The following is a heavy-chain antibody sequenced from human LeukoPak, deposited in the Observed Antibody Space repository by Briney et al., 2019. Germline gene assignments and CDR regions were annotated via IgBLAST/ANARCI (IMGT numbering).Heavy chain of an antibody. Sequence: PGGSLRLSCAASGFTFSSYSMNWVRQAPGKGLEWVSSISSSSSYIYYADSVKGRFTISRDNAKNSLYLQMNSLRAEDTAVYYCAREGGDYSDWFDPWGQGTLVTVSS. CDR2: ISSSSSYI. CDR1: GFTFSSYS. CDR3: AREGGDYSDWFDP. D-gene: IGHD4-11*01. V-gene: IGHV3-21*01. J-gene: IGHJ5*02.